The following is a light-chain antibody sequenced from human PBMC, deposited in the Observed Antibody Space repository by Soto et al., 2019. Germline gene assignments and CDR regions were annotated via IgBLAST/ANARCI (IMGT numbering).Light chain of an antibody. J-gene: IGKJ5*01. CDR3: QQYGRSPTT. Sequence: PGERATLSCRASESVSNSLAWYQHKPGQAPRLLIYNASNRATGIPARFSGSGSGTDFTLTISSLEPEDFAVYYCQQYGRSPTTFGQGTRWRL. CDR1: ESVSNS. V-gene: IGKV3-11*01. CDR2: NAS.